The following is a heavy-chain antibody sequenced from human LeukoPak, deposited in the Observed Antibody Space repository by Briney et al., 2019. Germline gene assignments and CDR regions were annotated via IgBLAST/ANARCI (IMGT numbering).Heavy chain of an antibody. D-gene: IGHD3-22*01. CDR2: ISSSSSTI. J-gene: IGHJ4*02. CDR3: ARRMRTLDYYDSSVRDY. Sequence: GGSLRLSCAAPGFTFSSYSMNWVRQAPGKGLEWVSYISSSSSTIYYADSVKGRFTISRDNAKNSLYLQMNSLRDEDTAVYYCARRMRTLDYYDSSVRDYWGQGTLVTVSS. V-gene: IGHV3-48*02. CDR1: GFTFSSYS.